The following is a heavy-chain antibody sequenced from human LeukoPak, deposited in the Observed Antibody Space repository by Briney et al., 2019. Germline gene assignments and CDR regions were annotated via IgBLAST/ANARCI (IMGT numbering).Heavy chain of an antibody. CDR1: GFTFSNAW. D-gene: IGHD3-10*01. V-gene: IGHV3-15*01. CDR2: IKSKTDGGTT. CDR3: TTEPSGAKSVLLWFGDLLGGGYFDY. Sequence: GGSLRLSCAASGFTFSNAWMSWVRQAPGKGLEWVGRIKSKTDGGTTDYAAPVKGRFTISRDDSKNTLYLQMNSLKAEDTAVYYCTTEPSGAKSVLLWFGDLLGGGYFDYWGQGTLVTVSS. J-gene: IGHJ4*02.